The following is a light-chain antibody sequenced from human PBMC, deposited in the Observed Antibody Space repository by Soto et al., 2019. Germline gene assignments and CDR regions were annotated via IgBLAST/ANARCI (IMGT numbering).Light chain of an antibody. J-gene: IGKJ2*01. Sequence: EIVLTQSPGTLSLSPGERATLSCRASQSVSSSYLAWYQQKPGQAPRPIIYGASDRATGIPDRFSGSGSGTDFTLTISRLEPEDFAVYYCQQYVSSPYTFGPGTKLEIK. CDR3: QQYVSSPYT. CDR1: QSVSSSY. CDR2: GAS. V-gene: IGKV3-20*01.